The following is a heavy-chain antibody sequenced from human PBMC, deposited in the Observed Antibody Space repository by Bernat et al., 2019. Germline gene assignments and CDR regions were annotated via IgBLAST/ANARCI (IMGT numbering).Heavy chain of an antibody. D-gene: IGHD3-22*01. V-gene: IGHV1-46*03. CDR2: INPSGGST. CDR3: ARDYKSGLLLYDNWFDP. J-gene: IGHJ5*02. CDR1: GYTFTSYY. Sequence: QVQLVQSGAEVKKPGASVKVSCKASGYTFTSYYMHWVRQAPGQGLEWMGIINPSGGSTSYAQKFQGRVTMTRDTSTSTVYMELSSLRSEDTAVYYCARDYKSGLLLYDNWFDPWGQGTLVTVSS.